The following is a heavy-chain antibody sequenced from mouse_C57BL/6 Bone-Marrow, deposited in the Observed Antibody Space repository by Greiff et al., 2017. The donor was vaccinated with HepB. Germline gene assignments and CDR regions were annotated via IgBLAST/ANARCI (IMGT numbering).Heavy chain of an antibody. V-gene: IGHV1-81*01. CDR2: IYPRSGNT. CDR1: GYTFTSYG. J-gene: IGHJ4*01. D-gene: IGHD1-1*01. CDR3: AREFLRYAMDY. Sequence: VQLQQSGAELARPGASVKLSCKASGYTFTSYGISWVKQRTGQGLEWIGEIYPRSGNTYYNVKFKGKATLTADKSSSTAYMELRSLTSEDSAVYFCAREFLRYAMDYWGQGTSVTVSS.